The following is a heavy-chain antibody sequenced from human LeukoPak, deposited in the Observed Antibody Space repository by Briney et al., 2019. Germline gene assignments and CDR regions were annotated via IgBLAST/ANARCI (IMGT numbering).Heavy chain of an antibody. CDR1: GFTFSSYA. CDR2: IYSGGST. Sequence: PGGSLRLSCAASGFTFSSYAMSWVRQAPGKGLEWVSVIYSGGSTYYADSVKGRFTISRDNSKNTLYLQMNSLRAEDTAVYYCARVRAAAVSGEIDYWGQGTLVTVSS. V-gene: IGHV3-66*02. CDR3: ARVRAAAVSGEIDY. J-gene: IGHJ4*02. D-gene: IGHD6-13*01.